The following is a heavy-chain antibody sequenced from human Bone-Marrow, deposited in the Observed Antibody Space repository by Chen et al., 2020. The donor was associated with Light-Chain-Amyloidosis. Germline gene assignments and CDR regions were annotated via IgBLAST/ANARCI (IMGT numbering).Heavy chain of an antibody. CDR3: ARVKRLELLNFDY. J-gene: IGHJ4*02. CDR1: GGSISSYY. V-gene: IGHV4-59*01. D-gene: IGHD1-7*01. CDR2: IYYSGST. Sequence: QVQLQESGPGLVKPSETLSLTCTVSGGSISSYYWSWIRQPPGKGLEWIGYIYYSGSTNYNPSPKSRVTISVDTSKNQFSLKLSSVTAADTAVYYCARVKRLELLNFDYWGQGTLVTVSS.